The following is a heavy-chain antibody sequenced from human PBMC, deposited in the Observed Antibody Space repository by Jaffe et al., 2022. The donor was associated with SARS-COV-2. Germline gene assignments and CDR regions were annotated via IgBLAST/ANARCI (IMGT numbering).Heavy chain of an antibody. CDR1: GFTFDDYA. CDR2: ISWNSGSI. Sequence: EVQLVESGGGLVQPGRSLRLSCAASGFTFDDYAMHWVRQAPGKGLEWVSGISWNSGSIGYADSVKGRFTISRDNAKNSLYLQMNSLRAEDTALYYCAKGGGSGSRDAFDIWGQGTMVTVSS. V-gene: IGHV3-9*01. CDR3: AKGGGSGSRDAFDI. D-gene: IGHD1-26*01. J-gene: IGHJ3*02.